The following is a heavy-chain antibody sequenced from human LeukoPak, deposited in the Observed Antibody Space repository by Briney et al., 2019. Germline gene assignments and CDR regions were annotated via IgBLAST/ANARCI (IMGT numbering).Heavy chain of an antibody. D-gene: IGHD3-22*01. Sequence: QHWGSLRLSCAASGFTFSSYATNWVRQAPGKGLEWVSGISGSGGNTYYADSVKGRFTISRDNSKSTLYLQMNSLRAEDTAVYYCTKINAYHYDSSGYYFDYWGQGTLVTVSS. CDR1: GFTFSSYA. CDR2: ISGSGGNT. V-gene: IGHV3-23*01. CDR3: TKINAYHYDSSGYYFDY. J-gene: IGHJ4*02.